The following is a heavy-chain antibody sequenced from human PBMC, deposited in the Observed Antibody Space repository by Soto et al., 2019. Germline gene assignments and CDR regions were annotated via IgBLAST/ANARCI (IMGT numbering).Heavy chain of an antibody. CDR1: DYTFTSYG. CDR2: ISTYSGKT. Sequence: ASVKVSCKASDYTFTSYGISWVRQAPGQGLEWMGWISTYSGKTDYARKLQGRVTMTTDTSTSTAYMELRSLRFDDTAVYYCAREAENRYYGMDVWVQGTTVTVFS. J-gene: IGHJ6*02. V-gene: IGHV1-18*04. CDR3: AREAENRYYGMDV.